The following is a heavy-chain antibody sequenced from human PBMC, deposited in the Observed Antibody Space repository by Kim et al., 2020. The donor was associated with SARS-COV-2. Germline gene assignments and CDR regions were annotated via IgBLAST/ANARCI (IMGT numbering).Heavy chain of an antibody. Sequence: SESLSLTCAVSGGSVSDPTYYWGWIRQPPGKGLEWIGSIYYAGDTFYNPSLKSRVTISVDMSKNQFSLKLSSVTAADTAVYYCARVKGRYCGGDCYFAFEIWGQGTMPTVSS. J-gene: IGHJ3*02. CDR2: IYYAGDT. CDR3: ARVKGRYCGGDCYFAFEI. CDR1: GGSVSDPTYY. V-gene: IGHV4-39*07. D-gene: IGHD2-21*02.